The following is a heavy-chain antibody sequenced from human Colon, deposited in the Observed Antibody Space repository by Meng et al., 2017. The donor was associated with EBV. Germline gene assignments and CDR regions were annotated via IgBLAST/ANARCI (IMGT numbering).Heavy chain of an antibody. CDR3: ARVGWRQWSFDL. Sequence: PLPRSGPGLVKPSQTLSPTCTVSGGSISSGDYYWSLIRQPPGKGLELIGHIYYSGSTSYNPSLKSRVTISVDTSNNQFSLKLSSVTAADTAVYYCARVGWRQWSFDLWGRGTLVTVSS. CDR1: GGSISSGDYY. V-gene: IGHV4-30-4*01. CDR2: IYYSGST. D-gene: IGHD5-18*01. J-gene: IGHJ2*01.